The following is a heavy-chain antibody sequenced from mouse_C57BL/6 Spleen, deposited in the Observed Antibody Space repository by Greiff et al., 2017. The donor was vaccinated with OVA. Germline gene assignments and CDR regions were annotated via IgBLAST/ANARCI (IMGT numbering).Heavy chain of an antibody. V-gene: IGHV1-15*01. CDR2: IDPETGGT. CDR1: GYTFTDYE. D-gene: IGHD2-12*01. Sequence: VQLQQSGAELVRPGASVTLSCKASGYTFTDYEMHWVKQTPVHGLEWIGAIDPETGGTAYNQKFKGKAILTADKSSSTAYMELRSLTSEDSAVYYCTRGGVLYVYFDYWGQGTTLTVSS. J-gene: IGHJ2*01. CDR3: TRGGVLYVYFDY.